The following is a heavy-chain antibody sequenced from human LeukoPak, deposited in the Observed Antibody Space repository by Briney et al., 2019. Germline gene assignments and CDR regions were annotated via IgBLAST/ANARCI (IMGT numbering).Heavy chain of an antibody. Sequence: PGGSLRLSCAASGFTFSTYGMHWVRQAPGKGLEWVAFIRYDGSDKYYADSVKGRFTISRDNAKNSLYLQMNSLRAEDTAVYYCARDLLGGRKDYYYYGMDVWGQGTTVTVSS. V-gene: IGHV3-30*02. CDR2: IRYDGSDK. D-gene: IGHD7-27*01. CDR3: ARDLLGGRKDYYYYGMDV. CDR1: GFTFSTYG. J-gene: IGHJ6*02.